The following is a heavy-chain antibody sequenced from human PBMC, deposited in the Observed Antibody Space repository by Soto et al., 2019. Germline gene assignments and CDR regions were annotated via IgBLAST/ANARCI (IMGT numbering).Heavy chain of an antibody. J-gene: IGHJ4*02. CDR3: ARPYCSGGSCYSPPDY. CDR1: GVTLSRYW. Sequence: EVQVVESGGGLVQPGGSLRLSCVASGVTLSRYWMHWVRQVPGKGVVGGAHINVEGSYTEYADSVKDRFTVTRDNAKNTVSLQMNSLRDDDTAVYYCARPYCSGGSCYSPPDYWGQGTLVTVSS. V-gene: IGHV3-74*01. D-gene: IGHD2-15*01. CDR2: INVEGSYT.